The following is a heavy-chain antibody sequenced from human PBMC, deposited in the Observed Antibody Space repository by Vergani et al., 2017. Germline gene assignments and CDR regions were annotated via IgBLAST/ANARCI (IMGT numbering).Heavy chain of an antibody. CDR2: INHSGST. J-gene: IGHJ6*02. Sequence: QVQLQESGPGLVKPSQTLSLTCAVYGGSFSGCYWSWIRQPPGKGLEWIGEINHSGSTNYNPSLKSRVTISVDTSKNQFSLKLSSVTAADTAVYYCARTGRGVDIVATIGRLGMDVWGQGTTVTVSS. V-gene: IGHV4-34*09. CDR1: GGSFSGCY. CDR3: ARTGRGVDIVATIGRLGMDV. D-gene: IGHD5-12*01.